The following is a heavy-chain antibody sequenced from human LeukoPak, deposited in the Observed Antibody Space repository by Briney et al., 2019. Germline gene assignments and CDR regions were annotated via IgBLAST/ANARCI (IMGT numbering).Heavy chain of an antibody. J-gene: IGHJ4*02. CDR2: ISGSGGKT. D-gene: IGHD3-22*01. CDR3: ARDWSFYDSSGYHY. V-gene: IGHV3-23*01. CDR1: GFTFSSYA. Sequence: GGALRLSWAASGFTFSSYAMTWVRQAPGKGLGLVSGISGSGGKTNYAPSVKGRFTISRDNSKNTLFLQMNSLRAEDTAVYYCARDWSFYDSSGYHYWGQGTLVTVSS.